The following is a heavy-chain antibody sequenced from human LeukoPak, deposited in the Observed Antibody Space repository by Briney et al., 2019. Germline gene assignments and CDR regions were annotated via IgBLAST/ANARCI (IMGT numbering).Heavy chain of an antibody. CDR1: GYTFTSYD. D-gene: IGHD3-22*01. CDR3: ARTVPRYYDSSGYPYYFDH. CDR2: MNPNSGNT. Sequence: GASVKVSCKASGYTFTSYDINWVRRATGQGLEWMGWMNPNSGNTGYAQKFQGRVTMTRNTSISTAYMELSSLRSEDTAVYYCARTVPRYYDSSGYPYYFDHWGQGTLVTVSS. V-gene: IGHV1-8*01. J-gene: IGHJ4*02.